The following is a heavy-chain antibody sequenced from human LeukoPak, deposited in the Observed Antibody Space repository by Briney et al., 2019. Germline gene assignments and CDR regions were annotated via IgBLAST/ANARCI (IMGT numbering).Heavy chain of an antibody. Sequence: GGSLRLSCAASGLTFSNAWMSWVRQAPGKGLEWVGRINSKTDGGTTDYAAPVRGRFTISRDDSKNTLYLQMNSLKTEDTAVYYCTTNGGVGYSYGRFDYWGQGTLVIVSS. J-gene: IGHJ4*02. CDR3: TTNGGVGYSYGRFDY. CDR1: GLTFSNAW. CDR2: INSKTDGGTT. D-gene: IGHD5-18*01. V-gene: IGHV3-15*01.